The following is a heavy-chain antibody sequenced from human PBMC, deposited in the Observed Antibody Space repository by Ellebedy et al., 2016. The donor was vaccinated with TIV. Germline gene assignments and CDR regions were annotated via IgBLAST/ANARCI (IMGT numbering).Heavy chain of an antibody. CDR3: ARYLGRDPPFYGMDV. V-gene: IGHV4-34*01. CDR1: GGSFSGYY. Sequence: MPGGSLRLSCAVYGGSFSGYYWSWIRQPPGKGLEWIGEINHSGSTNYNPSLKSRVTISVDTSKNQFSLKLSAVTAADTAVYYCARYLGRDPPFYGMDVWGQGTTVTVSS. D-gene: IGHD3-10*01. CDR2: INHSGST. J-gene: IGHJ6*02.